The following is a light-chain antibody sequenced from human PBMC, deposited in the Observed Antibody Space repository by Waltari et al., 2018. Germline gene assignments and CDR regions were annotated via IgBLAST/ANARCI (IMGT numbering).Light chain of an antibody. CDR2: DVS. Sequence: QSALTQPRSVYGSPGQSVTISCTGTSSDVGGYNYVSWYQQHPGKAPKLMIYDVSKRPSGVLDRFSGSKSGNTASLTISGLQAEDEADYYCCSYAGSSLYVFGTGTKVTVL. CDR3: CSYAGSSLYV. V-gene: IGLV2-11*01. J-gene: IGLJ1*01. CDR1: SSDVGGYNY.